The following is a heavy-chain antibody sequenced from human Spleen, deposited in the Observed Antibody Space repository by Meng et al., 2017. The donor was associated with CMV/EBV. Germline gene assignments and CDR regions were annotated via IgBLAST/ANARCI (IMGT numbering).Heavy chain of an antibody. CDR2: IIPIFGTA. CDR3: ATTTEAYYSDHSYFYGMAV. CDR1: GGTFSSYA. D-gene: IGHD3-22*01. V-gene: IGHV1-69*05. J-gene: IGHJ6*02. Sequence: SVKVSCKASGGTFSSYAISWVRQAPGQGLEWMGGIIPIFGTANYAQKFQGRVTITTDESTSTAYMELSSLRSEDTAVYYCATTTEAYYSDHSYFYGMAVWGQGTTVTVSS.